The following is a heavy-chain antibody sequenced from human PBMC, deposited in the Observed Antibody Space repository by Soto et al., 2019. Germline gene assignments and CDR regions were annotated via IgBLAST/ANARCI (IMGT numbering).Heavy chain of an antibody. V-gene: IGHV1-69*06. CDR3: ASERSGQYFDY. CDR1: GGTFSSHG. D-gene: IGHD6-25*01. CDR2: IMPTFGSP. J-gene: IGHJ4*02. Sequence: QIQLLQSGPALQKPGSSVKVSCKASGGTFSSHGVAWVRQVPGQGLEWMGGIMPTFGSPTYAPKFQGRITISADKSTSTAYMELSSLRSEDTAVYYCASERSGQYFDYWGQGTLVTVSS.